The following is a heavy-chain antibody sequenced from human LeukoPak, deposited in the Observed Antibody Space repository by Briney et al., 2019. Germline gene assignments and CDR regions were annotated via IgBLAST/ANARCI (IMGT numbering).Heavy chain of an antibody. CDR1: GFTFSSYG. Sequence: PGGSLRLSGAASGFTFSSYGMSWVRQAPGKGLEWVSAISGSGGSTYYADSVKGRFTISRDNSKNTLYLQMNSLRAEDTAVYYCAKYYDILTGYYEGFDYWGQGTLVTVSS. CDR2: ISGSGGST. D-gene: IGHD3-9*01. V-gene: IGHV3-23*01. J-gene: IGHJ4*02. CDR3: AKYYDILTGYYEGFDY.